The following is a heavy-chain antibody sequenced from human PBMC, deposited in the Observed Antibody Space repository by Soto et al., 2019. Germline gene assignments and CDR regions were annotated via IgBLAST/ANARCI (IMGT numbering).Heavy chain of an antibody. CDR2: ISFDGSTT. J-gene: IGHJ6*02. V-gene: IGHV3-74*01. CDR3: ARGRNGMDV. Sequence: GGSLIFSCAASGSSFSAYWMHWVRQAPGKGLVWVSRISFDGSTTTYADSVKGRFAISRDNAKNTLYLQMSSLGDEDTAVYYCARGRNGMDVWGQGTTVTVSS. CDR1: GSSFSAYW.